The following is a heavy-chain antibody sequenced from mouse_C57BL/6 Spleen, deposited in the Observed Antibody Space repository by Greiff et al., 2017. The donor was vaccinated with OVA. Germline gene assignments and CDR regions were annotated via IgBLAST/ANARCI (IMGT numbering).Heavy chain of an antibody. CDR3: ARNYDGYYPWFAY. J-gene: IGHJ3*01. D-gene: IGHD2-3*01. CDR1: GFSLSTSGMG. Sequence: QVTLKECGPGILQSSQTLSLTCSFSGFSLSTSGMGVSWIRQPSGKGLEWLAHIYWDDDKRYNPSLKSRLTISKDTSRNQVFLKITSVDTADTATYYCARNYDGYYPWFAYWGQGTLVTVSA. CDR2: IYWDDDK. V-gene: IGHV8-12*01.